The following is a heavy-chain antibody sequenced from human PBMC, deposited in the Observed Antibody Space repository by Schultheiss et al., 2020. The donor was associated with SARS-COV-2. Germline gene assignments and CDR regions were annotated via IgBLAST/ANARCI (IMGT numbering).Heavy chain of an antibody. V-gene: IGHV5-51*01. CDR1: GYSFTSYW. D-gene: IGHD6-13*01. CDR2: IYPGESDI. Sequence: GGSLRLSCKGSGYSFTSYWIGWVRQMPGKGLEWMGIIYPGESDITYSPSFQGQVTISADKSISTAYLQWSSLKASDTAMYYCARLRSAIAAAGLYYFDYWGQGTLVTVSS. CDR3: ARLRSAIAAAGLYYFDY. J-gene: IGHJ4*02.